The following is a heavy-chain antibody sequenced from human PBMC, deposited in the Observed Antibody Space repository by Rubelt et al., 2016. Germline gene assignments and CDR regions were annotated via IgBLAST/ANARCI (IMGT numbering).Heavy chain of an antibody. D-gene: IGHD6-19*01. CDR2: ISAGGGSK. CDR3: VKGGWGNIFDY. V-gene: IGHV3-23*01. Sequence: VRQAPGKGLEWVSSISAGGGSKYYENYGKGGLTISKKNSKNPLYVQMNSLRAEDTAVYYCVKGGWGNIFDYWGQGTLVTVSS. J-gene: IGHJ4*02.